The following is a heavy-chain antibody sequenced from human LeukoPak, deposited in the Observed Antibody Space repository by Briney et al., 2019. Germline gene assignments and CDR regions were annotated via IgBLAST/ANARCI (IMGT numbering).Heavy chain of an antibody. CDR3: ARARSPSSGYLLRDHNWFDP. V-gene: IGHV1-69*05. CDR2: IIPSFGTA. CDR1: GGTFNSYG. J-gene: IGHJ5*02. D-gene: IGHD3-22*01. Sequence: SVKVSCKASGGTFNSYGISWVRQAPGQGLEWMGGIIPSFGTANYAQKVQGRVTITTDESTTTAYMELSSLRSEDTAVYYCARARSPSSGYLLRDHNWFDPWGQGTLVTVSS.